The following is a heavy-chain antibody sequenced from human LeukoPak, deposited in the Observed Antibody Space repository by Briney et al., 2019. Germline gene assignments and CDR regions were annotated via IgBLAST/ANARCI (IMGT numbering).Heavy chain of an antibody. CDR1: GFTFSSYG. CDR3: ARGYTSTTVTTKRTYYFDY. Sequence: PGGTLRLSCAASGFTFSSYGMSWVRQAPGKGLEWVSAISGSGGSTYYADSVKGRFTISRDNSKNTLYLQMGSLRAEDMAVYYCARGYTSTTVTTKRTYYFDYWGQGTLVTVSS. J-gene: IGHJ4*02. V-gene: IGHV3-23*01. CDR2: ISGSGGST. D-gene: IGHD4-17*01.